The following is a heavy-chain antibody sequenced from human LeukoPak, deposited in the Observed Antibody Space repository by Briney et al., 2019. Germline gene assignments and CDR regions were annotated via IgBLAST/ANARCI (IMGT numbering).Heavy chain of an antibody. Sequence: SGTLSLTCTVSGGSISSGSYYWSWIRQPAGKGLEWIGRIYTSGSTNYNPSLKSRVTISVDTSKNQFSLKLSPVTAADTAVYYCARAVITMIVPSGDWFDPWGQGTLVTVSS. J-gene: IGHJ5*02. CDR3: ARAVITMIVPSGDWFDP. CDR1: GGSISSGSYY. V-gene: IGHV4-61*02. D-gene: IGHD3-22*01. CDR2: IYTSGST.